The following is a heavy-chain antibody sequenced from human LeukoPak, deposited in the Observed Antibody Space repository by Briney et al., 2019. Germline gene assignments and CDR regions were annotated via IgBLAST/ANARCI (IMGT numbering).Heavy chain of an antibody. J-gene: IGHJ6*02. CDR3: ARETMVRGVPSYYYYGMDV. CDR2: IRYDGSNK. V-gene: IGHV3-33*01. D-gene: IGHD3-10*01. CDR1: GFTFSSYG. Sequence: PGRSLRLSCEASGFTFSSYGMHWVRQAPGKGLEWVAVIRYDGSNKYYADSVKGRFTISRDNSKNTLYLQMNSLRAEDTAAYCCARETMVRGVPSYYYYGMDVWGQGTTVTVSS.